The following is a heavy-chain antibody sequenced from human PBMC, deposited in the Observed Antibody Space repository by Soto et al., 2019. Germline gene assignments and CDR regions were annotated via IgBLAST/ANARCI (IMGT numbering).Heavy chain of an antibody. Sequence: QVQLQESGPGLVKPSETLSLTCTVSGGSISSYYWSWIRQPPGKGLEWIGYIYYSGSTNYNPSLTSRVTRPVDTSKNHCSLKLSSVTAADTAVYYCRGAAASPWWYFDLWGRGTLVTVSS. J-gene: IGHJ2*01. CDR3: RGAAASPWWYFDL. CDR1: GGSISSYY. CDR2: IYYSGST. V-gene: IGHV4-59*01. D-gene: IGHD6-13*01.